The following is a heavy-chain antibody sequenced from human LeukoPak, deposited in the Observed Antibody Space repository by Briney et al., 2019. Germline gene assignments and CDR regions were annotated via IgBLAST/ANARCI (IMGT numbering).Heavy chain of an antibody. CDR1: SGSISSTNYC. CDR2: IFYSGST. D-gene: IGHD6-13*01. V-gene: IGHV4-61*01. CDR3: ARVYYSNSYDYWYFDL. J-gene: IGHJ2*01. Sequence: SETLSLTCTVSSGSISSTNYCWSWIRQPPGKGLEWIGYIFYSGSTNYNPSLKSRVTISVDTSKNQFSLKLSSVTAADTAVYYCARVYYSNSYDYWYFDLWGRGTLVTVSS.